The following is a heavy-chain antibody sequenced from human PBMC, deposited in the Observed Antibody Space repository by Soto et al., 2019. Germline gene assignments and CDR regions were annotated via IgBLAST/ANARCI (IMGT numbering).Heavy chain of an antibody. CDR1: GGTFSSYT. V-gene: IGHV1-69*02. CDR3: SMEYCGSTRCYSDY. CDR2: IIPILGIA. D-gene: IGHD2-2*02. Sequence: QVQLVQSGAEVKKPGSSVKVSCKASGGTFSSYTISWVRQAPGQGLEWMGRIIPILGIANYAQKFQGRVTITAAKYTRTAYMQLSRLRSEDTAVYYCSMEYCGSTRCYSDYWGQGTLVTVSS. J-gene: IGHJ4*02.